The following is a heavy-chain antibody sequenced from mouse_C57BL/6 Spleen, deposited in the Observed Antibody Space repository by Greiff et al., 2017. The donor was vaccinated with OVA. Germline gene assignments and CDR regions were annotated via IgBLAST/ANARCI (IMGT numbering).Heavy chain of an antibody. CDR3: ARSNPFDY. V-gene: IGHV1-69*01. CDR2: IDPSDSYT. Sequence: QVQLKQPGAELVMPGASVKLSCKASGYTFTSYWMHWVKQRPGQGLEWIGEIDPSDSYTNYNQKFKGKSTLTVDKSSSTAYMQLSSLTSEDSAVYYCARSNPFDYWGQGTTLTVSS. J-gene: IGHJ2*01. CDR1: GYTFTSYW.